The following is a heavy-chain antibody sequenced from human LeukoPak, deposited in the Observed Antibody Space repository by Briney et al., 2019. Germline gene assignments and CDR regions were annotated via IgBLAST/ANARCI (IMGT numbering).Heavy chain of an antibody. CDR3: AREHHYYDSSGWYAFDI. Sequence: SETLSLTCAVSGGSISSSNWWSWVRQPPGKGLEWIGEIYHSGSTNYNPSLKSRVTISVDKSKNQFSLKLSSVTAADTAVYYCAREHHYYDSSGWYAFDIWGQGTTVTVSS. D-gene: IGHD3-22*01. CDR1: GGSISSSNW. J-gene: IGHJ3*02. V-gene: IGHV4-4*02. CDR2: IYHSGST.